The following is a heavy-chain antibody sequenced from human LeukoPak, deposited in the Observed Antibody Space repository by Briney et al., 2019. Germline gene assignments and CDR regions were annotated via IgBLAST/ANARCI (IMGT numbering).Heavy chain of an antibody. CDR3: ARVLEWSNYYDSSGKWFDP. J-gene: IGHJ5*02. D-gene: IGHD3-22*01. CDR2: IIPIFVTA. CDR1: GGTFSSYA. Sequence: ASVKVSCKASGGTFSSYAISWVRQAPGQGLEWMGRIIPIFVTANYAQKFQGRVTITTDESTSTAYMELSSLRSEDTAVYYCARVLEWSNYYDSSGKWFDPWGQGTLVTVSS. V-gene: IGHV1-69*05.